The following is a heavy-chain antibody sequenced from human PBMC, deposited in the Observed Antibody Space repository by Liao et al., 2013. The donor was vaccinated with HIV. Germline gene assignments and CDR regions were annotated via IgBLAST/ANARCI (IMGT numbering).Heavy chain of an antibody. Sequence: QVQLQESGPGLVRPSQTLSLTCTVSGGSITSGTYYWSWIRRPAGKGLEWIGHISTRGYTNYTPSLKSRVTISADTSENQFSLKLSSVTAADTAVYYCARTWANNFGSFDYWGQGALVTVSS. D-gene: IGHD1-20*01. V-gene: IGHV4-61*02. CDR3: ARTWANNFGSFDY. CDR2: ISTRGYT. J-gene: IGHJ4*02. CDR1: GGSITSGTYY.